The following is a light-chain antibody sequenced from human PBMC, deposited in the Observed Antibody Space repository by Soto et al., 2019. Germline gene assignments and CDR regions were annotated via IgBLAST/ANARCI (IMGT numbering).Light chain of an antibody. CDR1: SSDVGGYNY. CDR2: DVS. Sequence: QSVLTQPASVSGSPGQPITISCTGTSSDVGGYNYVSWYQQHPGKAPKLMIYDVSNRPSGVSNRFSGSKSGNTASLTISGLQAEDEADYYCSSYTSSSTLYVFVTGTKVTVL. V-gene: IGLV2-14*01. CDR3: SSYTSSSTLYV. J-gene: IGLJ1*01.